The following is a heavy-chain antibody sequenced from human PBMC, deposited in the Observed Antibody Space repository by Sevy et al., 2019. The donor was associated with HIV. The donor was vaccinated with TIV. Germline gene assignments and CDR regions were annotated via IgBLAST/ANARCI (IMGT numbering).Heavy chain of an antibody. CDR1: GFTFSSYG. Sequence: GGSLRLSCAASGFTFSSYGMHWVRQAPGKGLERVAVIWYDGSNKYYADSVKGRFTISRDNSKNTLYLQMNSLRAEDTAVYYCARDQGYCSSTSCSNYYYGMDVWGQGTTVTVSS. V-gene: IGHV3-33*01. CDR2: IWYDGSNK. CDR3: ARDQGYCSSTSCSNYYYGMDV. J-gene: IGHJ6*02. D-gene: IGHD2-2*01.